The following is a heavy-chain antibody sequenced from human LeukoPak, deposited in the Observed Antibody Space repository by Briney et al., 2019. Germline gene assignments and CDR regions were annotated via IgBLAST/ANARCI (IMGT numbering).Heavy chain of an antibody. CDR1: GFTFSSYS. D-gene: IGHD3-22*01. J-gene: IGHJ4*02. CDR2: ISSSSSYI. CDR3: ARGGGYYYYDSAFDY. V-gene: IGHV3-21*01. Sequence: PGGSLRLSCAASGFTFSSYSMNWVRQAAGKGLEWVSSISSSSSYIYYADSVKGRFTISRDNAKNTLYLQMNSLRAEDTAVYYCARGGGYYYYDSAFDYWGQGTLVTVSS.